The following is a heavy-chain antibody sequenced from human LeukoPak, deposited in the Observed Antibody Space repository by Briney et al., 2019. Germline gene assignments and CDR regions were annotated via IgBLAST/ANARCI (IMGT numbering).Heavy chain of an antibody. CDR3: ARASYYDSSGYYLLY. V-gene: IGHV4-59*01. CDR2: IYYSGST. J-gene: IGHJ4*02. CDR1: GGSISSYY. Sequence: SETLSLTCTVSGGSISSYYWSWIRQPPGKGLEWIGYIYYSGSTNYNPSLKSRVTISVDTSKNQFSLKLSSVTAADTAVYYCARASYYDSSGYYLLYWGQRTLVTVSS. D-gene: IGHD3-22*01.